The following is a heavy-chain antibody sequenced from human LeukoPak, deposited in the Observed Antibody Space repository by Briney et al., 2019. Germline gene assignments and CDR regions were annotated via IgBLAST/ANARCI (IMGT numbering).Heavy chain of an antibody. D-gene: IGHD1-14*01. CDR3: ARWAGSAGYYYYYMDV. J-gene: IGHJ6*03. CDR2: INPNSGGT. Sequence: ASXXXSXKASGYTFTGYYMHWVRQAPGQGSEWMGWINPNSGGTNYAQKFQGRVTMTRDTSISTAYMELSRLRSDDTAVYYCARWAGSAGYYYYYMDVWGKGTTVTVSS. V-gene: IGHV1-2*02. CDR1: GYTFTGYY.